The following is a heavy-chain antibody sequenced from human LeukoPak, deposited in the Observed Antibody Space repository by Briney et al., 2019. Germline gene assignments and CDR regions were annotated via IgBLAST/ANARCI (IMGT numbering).Heavy chain of an antibody. D-gene: IGHD3-22*01. Sequence: GGSLRLSCAASGFTFSSYWMSWVRQAPGKGLEWVANIKQDGSEKYYVDSVKGRFTISRDNAKNSLYLQMNSLRAEDTAVYYCAAHYYDSSGYYLRTAYYFDYWGQGTLVTVSS. CDR3: AAHYYDSSGYYLRTAYYFDY. J-gene: IGHJ4*02. V-gene: IGHV3-7*01. CDR2: IKQDGSEK. CDR1: GFTFSSYW.